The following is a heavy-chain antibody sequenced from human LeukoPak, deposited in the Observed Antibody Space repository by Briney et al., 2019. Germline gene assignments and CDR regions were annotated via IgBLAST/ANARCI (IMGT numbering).Heavy chain of an antibody. Sequence: GGSLRLSCAASGFNFNNYVMHWVRQAPGKGLEWVANIKQDGSEKYYVDSVKGRSTISRDNAKNSLFLQMNGLRAEDTAVYYCARDRMVANPLWVFDYWGQGTLVTVSS. CDR2: IKQDGSEK. J-gene: IGHJ4*02. D-gene: IGHD4-23*01. CDR1: GFNFNNYV. V-gene: IGHV3-7*01. CDR3: ARDRMVANPLWVFDY.